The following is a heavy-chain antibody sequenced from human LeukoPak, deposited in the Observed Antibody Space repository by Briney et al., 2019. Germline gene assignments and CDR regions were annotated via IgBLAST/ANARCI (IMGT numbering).Heavy chain of an antibody. Sequence: SETLSLTCAVYGGSFSGYYWSWIRQPPGKGLEWIGEINHSGSTNYNPSLKSRVTISVDTSKNQFSLKLSSVTAADTAVYYCVRGPCSSTSCYGGVYYYYGMDVWGQGTTVTVSS. CDR1: GGSFSGYY. CDR3: VRGPCSSTSCYGGVYYYYGMDV. CDR2: INHSGST. J-gene: IGHJ6*02. V-gene: IGHV4-34*01. D-gene: IGHD2-2*01.